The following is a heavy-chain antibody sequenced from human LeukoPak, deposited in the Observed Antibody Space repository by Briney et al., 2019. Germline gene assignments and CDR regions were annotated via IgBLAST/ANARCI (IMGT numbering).Heavy chain of an antibody. Sequence: GGSPRLSCAASGFTFVDYGLRWGRPAPGKGLEWVSGINWNGGSTGYADSVKCRFNISRDNAKNSLYLQMNSLRAEDTALYHCARDLQPDYWGQGTLVTVSS. CDR2: INWNGGST. V-gene: IGHV3-20*01. J-gene: IGHJ4*02. CDR1: GFTFVDYG. CDR3: ARDLQPDY.